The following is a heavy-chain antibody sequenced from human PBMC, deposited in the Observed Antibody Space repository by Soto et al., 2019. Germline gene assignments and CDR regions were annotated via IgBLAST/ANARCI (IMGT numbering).Heavy chain of an antibody. J-gene: IGHJ3*01. CDR3: ATGGNSPNDAFDV. Sequence: GASVKVSCKASGYTFTSYYIHWVRQAPGQGLEWMGIINPSGGSTSYAQKFQGRVTMTRDTSTSTVYMELRSLRSEDTAVYYCATGGNSPNDAFDVWGQGTMVTVSS. D-gene: IGHD2-21*02. V-gene: IGHV1-46*01. CDR2: INPSGGST. CDR1: GYTFTSYY.